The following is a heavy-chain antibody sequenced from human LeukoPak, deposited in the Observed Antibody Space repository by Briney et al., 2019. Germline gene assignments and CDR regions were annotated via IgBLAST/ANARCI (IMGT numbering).Heavy chain of an antibody. J-gene: IGHJ4*02. D-gene: IGHD3-22*01. CDR2: INYSGST. Sequence: SETLSLTCTGSGGSIIGSTSYWGWIRQPPGKGLDWIGIINYSGSTYYNPSLRTRVTISVDTSKNQFPLKLNSVTTSDTSVYYSARGYDYWGQGTLVTVSS. CDR1: GGSIIGSTSY. V-gene: IGHV4-39*01. CDR3: ARGYDY.